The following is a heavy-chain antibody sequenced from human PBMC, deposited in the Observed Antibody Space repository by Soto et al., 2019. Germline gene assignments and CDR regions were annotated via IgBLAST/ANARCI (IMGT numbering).Heavy chain of an antibody. D-gene: IGHD1-26*01. CDR2: ISGSSGNT. CDR3: AKGTAVPGKYYFDY. Sequence: GGSLRLSCAASGFSFSNYAMSWVRQAPGKGLEWVSAISGSSGNTYYADSVKGRFSISRDNSKNTLYLQMSSLRADDTAVFYCAKGTAVPGKYYFDYWGQGTLVTVSS. J-gene: IGHJ4*02. CDR1: GFSFSNYA. V-gene: IGHV3-23*01.